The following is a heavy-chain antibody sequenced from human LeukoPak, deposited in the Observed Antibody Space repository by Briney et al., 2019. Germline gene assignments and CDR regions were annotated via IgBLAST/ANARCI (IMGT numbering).Heavy chain of an antibody. D-gene: IGHD6-13*01. V-gene: IGHV4-4*07. CDR3: AREASIAAAGWISDY. CDR1: GVSLNSNY. Sequence: SETLSLTRTLSGVSLNSNYWTWIPHPAGKGLECIGRISTRGHTHYTPSLKSRVTKSLDKSNTQFSLILASVTAADTALYYCAREASIAAAGWISDYWGQGTLVTVSS. CDR2: ISTRGHT. J-gene: IGHJ4*02.